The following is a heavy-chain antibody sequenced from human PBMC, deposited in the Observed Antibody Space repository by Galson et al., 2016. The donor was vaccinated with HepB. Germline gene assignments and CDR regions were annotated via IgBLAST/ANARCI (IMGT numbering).Heavy chain of an antibody. CDR2: IWYDGSKT. Sequence: SLRLSCAASGFTFSSYAMHWVGQAPGKGLEWVAVIWYDGSKTYYADSVKGRFTISRDNSKSTLQLQMNSLRAEDTAVYDCARYDLGAYASFDSWCQGTLVTVSS. CDR3: ARYDLGAYASFDS. J-gene: IGHJ4*02. CDR1: GFTFSSYA. V-gene: IGHV3-33*01. D-gene: IGHD4-17*01.